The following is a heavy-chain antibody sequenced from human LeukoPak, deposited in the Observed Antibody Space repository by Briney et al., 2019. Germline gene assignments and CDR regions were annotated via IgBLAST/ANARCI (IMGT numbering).Heavy chain of an antibody. V-gene: IGHV4-30-2*01. CDR2: VYHTGSA. D-gene: IGHD7-27*01. CDR3: ARGLVTGDGALIDY. CDR1: GGSISGGGYS. Sequence: SETLSLTCAVSGGSISGGGYSWNWIRQPPGKGLEWIGFVYHTGSAYYSPSLESRVALSVDKSKSQFSLKLNSVTAADTAVYFCARGLVTGDGALIDYWGQGTLVTVSS. J-gene: IGHJ4*02.